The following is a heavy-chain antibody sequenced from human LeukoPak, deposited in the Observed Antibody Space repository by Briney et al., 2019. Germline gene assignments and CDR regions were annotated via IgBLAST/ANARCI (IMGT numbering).Heavy chain of an antibody. CDR3: ARLFQRNELNYYDSSGYSLGY. Sequence: ASVKVSCKASGYTFSGYYIHWVRQAPGQGLEWMGWINPNINGTNYAQKFQGRITITRNTSIRTAYMELSSLRSEDTAVYYCARLFQRNELNYYDSSGYSLGYWGQGTLVTVSS. V-gene: IGHV1-2*02. D-gene: IGHD3-22*01. CDR2: INPNINGT. CDR1: GYTFSGYY. J-gene: IGHJ4*02.